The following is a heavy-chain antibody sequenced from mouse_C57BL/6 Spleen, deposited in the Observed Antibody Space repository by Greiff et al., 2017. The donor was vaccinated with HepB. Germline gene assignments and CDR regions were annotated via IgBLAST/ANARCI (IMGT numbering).Heavy chain of an antibody. D-gene: IGHD3-2*02. CDR2: INPSSGYT. V-gene: IGHV1-4*01. Sequence: QVQLQQSGAELARPGASVKMSCKASGYTFTSYTMHWVKQRPGQGLEWIGYINPSSGYTKYNQKFKDKATLTADKSTSTAYMQLSSLTADDSAIYDCARGNSSGFAYWGQGTLVTVSA. CDR3: ARGNSSGFAY. CDR1: GYTFTSYT. J-gene: IGHJ3*01.